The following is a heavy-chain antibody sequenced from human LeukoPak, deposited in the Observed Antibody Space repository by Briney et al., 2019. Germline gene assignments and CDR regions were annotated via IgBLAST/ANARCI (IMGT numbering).Heavy chain of an antibody. CDR2: INHRGST. V-gene: IGHV4-34*01. D-gene: IGHD3-16*02. Sequence: PSETLSLTSAVYGGSLRGSFWNWIRPRPGEGLERIGEINHRGSTNYSPSPECGVTLSVDTSKYQFYLKLSSVTAANTAVYYCARGRTTYDCVWGSYRSPDYWGQGTLVTVSS. CDR3: ARGRTTYDCVWGSYRSPDY. J-gene: IGHJ4*02. CDR1: GGSLRGSF.